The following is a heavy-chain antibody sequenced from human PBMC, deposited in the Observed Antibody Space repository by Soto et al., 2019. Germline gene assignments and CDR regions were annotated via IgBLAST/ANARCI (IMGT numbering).Heavy chain of an antibody. CDR1: GGSFSGYY. V-gene: IGHV4-34*01. J-gene: IGHJ6*02. CDR2: INHSGST. CDR3: GRGWDYYYYYGMDV. Sequence: PSETLSLPCAVYGGSFSGYYWSWIRQPPGKGLEWIGEINHSGSTNYNPSLKSRVTISVDTSKNQFSLKLSSVTAADTAVYYCGRGWDYYYYYGMDVWGQGTTVTVSS. D-gene: IGHD3-16*01.